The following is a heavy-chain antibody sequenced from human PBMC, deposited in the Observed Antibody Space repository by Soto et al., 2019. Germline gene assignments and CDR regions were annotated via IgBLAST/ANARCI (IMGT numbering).Heavy chain of an antibody. CDR1: GGSFSGYY. CDR2: VYYSGST. V-gene: IGHV4-34*01. D-gene: IGHD1-7*01. CDR3: ARHHYYWNYGAPYWFDP. J-gene: IGHJ5*02. Sequence: SETLSLTCAVYGGSFSGYYWSWIRQPPGKGLEWIGSVYYSGSTYYNPSLKSRVTISVDTSKNQFSLKLTSVTAADTAVYYCARHHYYWNYGAPYWFDPWGQGTLVTVST.